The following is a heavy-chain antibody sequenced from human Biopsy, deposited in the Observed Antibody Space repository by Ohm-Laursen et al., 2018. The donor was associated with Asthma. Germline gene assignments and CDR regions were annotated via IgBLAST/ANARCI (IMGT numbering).Heavy chain of an antibody. CDR1: GDSLSKYA. V-gene: IGHV1-69*13. Sequence: SVKASCKASGDSLSKYAISWVRRAPGQGLERMGGLIPVLGTPDPAQMFEGRVTITADESTSTAYMELSSLSSEDTAVYYCARGYSGSDRIVYYYSGLEVWGQGTTVTVSS. J-gene: IGHJ6*02. D-gene: IGHD5-12*01. CDR3: ARGYSGSDRIVYYYSGLEV. CDR2: LIPVLGTP.